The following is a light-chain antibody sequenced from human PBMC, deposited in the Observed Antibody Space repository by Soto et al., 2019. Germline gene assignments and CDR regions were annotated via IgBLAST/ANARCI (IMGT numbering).Light chain of an antibody. CDR1: SSDVGGYNY. CDR2: DVS. V-gene: IGLV2-14*01. J-gene: IGLJ1*01. CDR3: SSYTSSSCYV. Sequence: QSALTQPASVSGSPGQSITISCTGTSSDVGGYNYVSWYQQHPGKAPKLMIYDVSNRPSGVSNRFSGSKSGNTASLTISGLQAEDEADYYCSSYTSSSCYVFGTVTKLTVL.